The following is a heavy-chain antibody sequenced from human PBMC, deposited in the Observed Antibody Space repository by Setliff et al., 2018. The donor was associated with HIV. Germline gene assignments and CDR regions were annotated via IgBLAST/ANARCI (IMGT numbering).Heavy chain of an antibody. J-gene: IGHJ4*02. V-gene: IGHV4-61*02. D-gene: IGHD3-22*01. CDR2: IFSSGST. Sequence: SETLSLTCTVSGGSISSGTYYWSWVRQPAGKGLEWIGRIFSSGSTSYNPSLKSRVTMSVDTSKNQFSLRLSSVTAADTAVYYCARDPVITMMVGPRFYFDYWGQGILVTVSS. CDR1: GGSISSGTYY. CDR3: ARDPVITMMVGPRFYFDY.